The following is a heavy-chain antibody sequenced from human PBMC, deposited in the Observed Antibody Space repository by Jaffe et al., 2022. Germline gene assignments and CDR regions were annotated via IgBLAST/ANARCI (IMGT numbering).Heavy chain of an antibody. CDR2: IDWDDDK. V-gene: IGHV2-70*20. D-gene: IGHD2-2*01. CDR1: GFSLSTSGMC. CDR3: ARSKPIIVVVPAATEYYMDV. Sequence: QVTLRESGPALVKPTQTLTLTCTFSGFSLSTSGMCVSWVRQPPGKALEWLALIDWDDDKYYSTSLKTRLTISKDTSKNQVVLTMTNMDPVDTATYYCARSKPIIVVVPAATEYYMDVWGKGTTVTVSS. J-gene: IGHJ6*03.